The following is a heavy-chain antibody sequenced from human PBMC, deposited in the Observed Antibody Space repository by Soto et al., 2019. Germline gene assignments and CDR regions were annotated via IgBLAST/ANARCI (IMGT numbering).Heavy chain of an antibody. J-gene: IGHJ3*02. CDR3: ARNELRFLEWLPDFAGRRLGAFDI. V-gene: IGHV4-59*01. CDR2: IYYSGST. CDR1: GGSISSYY. D-gene: IGHD3-3*01. Sequence: QLLESGPGLVKPSETLSLTCTVSGGSISSYYWSWIRQPPGKGLEWIGYIYYSGSTNYNPSLKSRVTISVDTSKNQFSLKLSSVTAADTAVYYCARNELRFLEWLPDFAGRRLGAFDIWGQGTMVTVSS.